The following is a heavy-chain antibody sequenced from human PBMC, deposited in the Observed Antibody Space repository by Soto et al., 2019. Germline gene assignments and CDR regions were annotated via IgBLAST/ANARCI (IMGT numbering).Heavy chain of an antibody. Sequence: SETLSLTCAVYGGSFSGYYWSWIRQPPGKGLEWIGEINHSGSTNYNPSLKSRVTISVDTFKNQFSLKLSSVTAADTAVYYCARGPRGYGLRKYGMDVWGQGTTVTVSS. CDR3: ARGPRGYGLRKYGMDV. V-gene: IGHV4-34*01. J-gene: IGHJ6*02. CDR1: GGSFSGYY. CDR2: INHSGST. D-gene: IGHD3-10*01.